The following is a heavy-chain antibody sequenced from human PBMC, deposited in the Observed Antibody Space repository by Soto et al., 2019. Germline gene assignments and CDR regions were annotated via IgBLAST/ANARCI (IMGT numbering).Heavy chain of an antibody. CDR1: GYTFTNYG. V-gene: IGHV1-18*03. D-gene: IGHD2-2*02. CDR3: ARDLLSRNIGAVTAAIRTDY. CDR2: ISTYHGNT. Sequence: QVQLVQSGAEVKKPGASVKVSCKASGYTFTNYGVTWVRQAPGQGLERLGWISTYHGNTYYAQKFQGRVTMTTDTTTITAFMELRSLRSDDMAIYSCARDLLSRNIGAVTAAIRTDYWGQGSLVTVSS. J-gene: IGHJ4*02.